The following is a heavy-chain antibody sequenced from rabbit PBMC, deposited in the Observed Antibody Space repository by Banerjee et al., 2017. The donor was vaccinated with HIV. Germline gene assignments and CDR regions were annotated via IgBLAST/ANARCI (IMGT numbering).Heavy chain of an antibody. D-gene: IGHD1-1*01. Sequence: QEQLEESGGDLVKPEGSLTLTCTASGFSFSNGYVMCWVRQAPGKGLEWIACINTSSGNTVYASWAKGRFTISKTSSTTVTLQMTSLTAADTATYFCARESGSAGVIGWNFNFWGQGTLVTVS. CDR1: GFSFSNGYV. J-gene: IGHJ4*01. CDR3: ARESGSAGVIGWNFNF. V-gene: IGHV1S45*01. CDR2: INTSSGNT.